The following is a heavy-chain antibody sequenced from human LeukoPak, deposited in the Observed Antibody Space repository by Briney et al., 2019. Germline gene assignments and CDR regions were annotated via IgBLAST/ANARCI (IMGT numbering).Heavy chain of an antibody. V-gene: IGHV4-4*07. Sequence: SESLSLTCIVSGGSLSSDYWSWIWPPVGEGLGWIGRIYTSGSTNYNPSLKSRGTMSLDTSKNQFSLKLSSVTAAGTAVYYCAREGGRYCYYGMDVWGQGTTVTVSS. CDR3: AREGGRYCYYGMDV. CDR1: GGSLSSDY. J-gene: IGHJ6*02. CDR2: IYTSGST.